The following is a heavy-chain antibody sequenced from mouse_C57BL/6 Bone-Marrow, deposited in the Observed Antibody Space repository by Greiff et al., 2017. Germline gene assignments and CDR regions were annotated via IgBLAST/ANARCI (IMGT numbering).Heavy chain of an antibody. J-gene: IGHJ3*01. CDR3: ARDPDFTWFAY. V-gene: IGHV1-19*01. CDR1: GYTFTDYY. Sequence: VQLQQSGPVLVKPGASVKMSCKASGYTFTDYYMNWVKQSHGKSLEWIGVINPYNGGTSYNQKFKGKATLTVDKSSSTAYMELNSLTSEDSAVYYCARDPDFTWFAYWGQGTLVTVSA. CDR2: INPYNGGT.